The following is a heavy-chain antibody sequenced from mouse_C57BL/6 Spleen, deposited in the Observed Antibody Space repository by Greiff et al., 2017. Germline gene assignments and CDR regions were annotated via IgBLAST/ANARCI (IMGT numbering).Heavy chain of an antibody. CDR3: ARDRSSYDYDEDWYFDV. D-gene: IGHD2-4*01. CDR2: ISYDGSN. CDR1: GYSITSGYY. J-gene: IGHJ1*03. Sequence: EVQLQESGPGLVKPSQSLSLTCSVTGYSITSGYYWNWIRQFPGNKLEWMGYISYDGSNNYNPSLKNRISITRDTSKNQFFLKLNSVTTEDTATYYCARDRSSYDYDEDWYFDVWGTGTTVTVSS. V-gene: IGHV3-6*01.